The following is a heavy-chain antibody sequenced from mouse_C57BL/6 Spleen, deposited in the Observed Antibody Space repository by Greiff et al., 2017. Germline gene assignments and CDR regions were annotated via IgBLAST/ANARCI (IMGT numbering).Heavy chain of an antibody. V-gene: IGHV5-4*01. J-gene: IGHJ3*01. CDR1: GFTFSSYA. D-gene: IGHD2-5*01. CDR3: ARDEGPYYSNYAWFAY. CDR2: ISDGGSYT. Sequence: VQLKESGGGLVKPGGSLKLSCAASGFTFSSYAMSWVRQTPEKRLEWVATISDGGSYTYYPDNVKGRFTISRDNAKNNLYLQMSHLKSEDTAMYYCARDEGPYYSNYAWFAYWGQGTLVTVSA.